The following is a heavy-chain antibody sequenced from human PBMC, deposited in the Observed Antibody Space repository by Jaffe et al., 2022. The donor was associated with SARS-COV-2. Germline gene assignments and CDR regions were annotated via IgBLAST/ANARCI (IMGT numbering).Heavy chain of an antibody. D-gene: IGHD3-10*01. Sequence: VQLVESGGAVVQPGGSLRLSCVASGFAFGGYTMHWVRQAPGKGLEWVSVISRDGGTTYYADSVKGRFTISRDNIKNSLSLQMNSLRSEDTAFYYCAKDGGGVGEMLYLFDYWGQGTLVTVSS. CDR1: GFAFGGYT. CDR2: ISRDGGTT. J-gene: IGHJ4*02. CDR3: AKDGGGVGEMLYLFDY. V-gene: IGHV3-43*01.